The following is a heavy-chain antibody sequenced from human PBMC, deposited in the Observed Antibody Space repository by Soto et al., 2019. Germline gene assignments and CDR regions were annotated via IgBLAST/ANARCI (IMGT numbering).Heavy chain of an antibody. CDR3: GSGYRENVFYAMDV. D-gene: IGHD5-12*01. Sequence: QVQLVQSGAEVKMPGSSVRVSCTASGGSFSKYGISWVRQAHGQGLEWMGGIIPMFGIGNYAEKFMGRVTITADESTSTIQMELCSLRSEDTAVSFCGSGYRENVFYAMDVWGQGTTVTGSS. CDR2: IIPMFGIG. CDR1: GGSFSKYG. J-gene: IGHJ6*02. V-gene: IGHV1-69*01.